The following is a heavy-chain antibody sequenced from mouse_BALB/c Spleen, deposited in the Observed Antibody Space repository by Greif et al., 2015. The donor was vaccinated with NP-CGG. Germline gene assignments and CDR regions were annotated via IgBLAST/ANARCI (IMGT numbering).Heavy chain of an antibody. CDR3: ARDTGTFAY. V-gene: IGHV7-3*02. Sequence: EVKLMESGGGLVQPGGSLRLSCATSGFTFTDYYMSWVRQPPGKALEWLGFIRNKANGYTTEYSASVKGRFTISRDNSQSILYLKMNTLRAEDSATYYCARDTGTFAYGGQGTRGTVSA. D-gene: IGHD4-1*01. CDR2: IRNKANGYTT. J-gene: IGHJ3*01. CDR1: GFTFTDYY.